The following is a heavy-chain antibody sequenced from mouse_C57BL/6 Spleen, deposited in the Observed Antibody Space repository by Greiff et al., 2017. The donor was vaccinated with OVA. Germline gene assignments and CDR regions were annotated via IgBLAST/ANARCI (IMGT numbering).Heavy chain of an antibody. V-gene: IGHV2-9-1*01. CDR3: ARNDDYDDGYYAMDY. CDR1: GFSLTSYA. Sequence: VHLVESGPGLVAPSQSLSITCTVSGFSLTSYAISWVRQPPGKGLEWLGVIWTGGGTNYNSALKSRLSISKDNSKSQVFLKMNSLQTDDTARYYCARNDDYDDGYYAMDYWGQGTSVTVSS. CDR2: IWTGGGT. J-gene: IGHJ4*01. D-gene: IGHD2-4*01.